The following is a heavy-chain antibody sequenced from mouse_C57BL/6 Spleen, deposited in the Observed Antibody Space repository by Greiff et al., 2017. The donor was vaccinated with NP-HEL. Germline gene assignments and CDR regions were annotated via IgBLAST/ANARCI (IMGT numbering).Heavy chain of an antibody. CDR3: ARGTTVHCDY. CDR1: GYAFTNYL. CDR2: INPGSGGT. J-gene: IGHJ2*01. Sequence: VQLQQSGAELVRPGTSVKVSCKASGYAFTNYLIEWVKQRPGQGLEWIGVINPGSGGTNYNEKFKGKATLTADKSSSTAYMQLSSLTSEDSAVYFCARGTTVHCDYWGQGTTLTVSS. D-gene: IGHD1-1*01. V-gene: IGHV1-54*01.